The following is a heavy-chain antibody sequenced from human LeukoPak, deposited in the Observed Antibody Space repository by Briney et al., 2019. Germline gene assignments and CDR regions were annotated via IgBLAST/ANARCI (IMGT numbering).Heavy chain of an antibody. V-gene: IGHV1-69*13. D-gene: IGHD2-21*02. CDR2: IIPIFGTA. CDR3: ARGVVCGGDCYDFDY. Sequence: GASVKVSCKASGGTFSSYAISWVRQAPGQGLEWMGGIIPIFGTANYAQKFQGRVTITADESTSTAYMELSSLRSEDTAVYYCARGVVCGGDCYDFDYWGQGTLVTVS. CDR1: GGTFSSYA. J-gene: IGHJ4*02.